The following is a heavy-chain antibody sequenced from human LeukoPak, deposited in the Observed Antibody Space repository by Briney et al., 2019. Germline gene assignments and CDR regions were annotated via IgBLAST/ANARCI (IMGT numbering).Heavy chain of an antibody. CDR2: ISGSGGST. D-gene: IGHD6-19*01. CDR3: AKDRVAVAGSYYFDY. V-gene: IGHV3-23*01. CDR1: GFTFSSYA. J-gene: IGHJ4*02. Sequence: AGSLTLSCAASGFTFSSYAMSWVRQAPGKGLEWVSAISGSGGSTYYADSVKGRFTISRDNSKNTLHLQMNSLRAEDTAVYYCAKDRVAVAGSYYFDYWGQGTLVTVSS.